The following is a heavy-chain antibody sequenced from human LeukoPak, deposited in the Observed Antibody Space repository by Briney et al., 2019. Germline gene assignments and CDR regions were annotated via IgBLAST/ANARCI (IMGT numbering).Heavy chain of an antibody. CDR1: GFTFDDYA. J-gene: IGHJ5*01. D-gene: IGHD5-18*01. CDR3: ARHVYRDGSPFDF. CDR2: IDPSGST. V-gene: IGHV4-4*09. Sequence: GSLRLSCAASGFTFDDYAMHWVRQAPGKGLQWIAYIDPSGSTNYNPSLKSRITTSVDTSKNQFSLRLSSVTAADTAVYYCARHVYRDGSPFDFWGQGSLVTVSS.